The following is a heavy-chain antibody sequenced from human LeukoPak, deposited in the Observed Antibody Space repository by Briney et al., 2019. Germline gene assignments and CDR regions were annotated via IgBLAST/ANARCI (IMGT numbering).Heavy chain of an antibody. CDR3: ARGTGGRYIPDAFYI. V-gene: IGHV3-13*04. J-gene: IGHJ3*02. D-gene: IGHD3-16*02. CDR2: IGTVGDT. Sequence: GGSLRLSCAASGFTFSTYDMHWVRHATGKGVEWVSSIGTVGDTYYPGSVKGRFTISRENAKNSLYLQMNSLRAGDTAVYYCARGTGGRYIPDAFYIWGQGTMVTVSS. CDR1: GFTFSTYD.